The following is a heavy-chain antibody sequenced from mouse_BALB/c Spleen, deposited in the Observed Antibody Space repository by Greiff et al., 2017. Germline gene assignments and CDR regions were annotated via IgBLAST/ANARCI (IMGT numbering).Heavy chain of an antibody. CDR1: GFTFSSFG. D-gene: IGHD1-1*01. V-gene: IGHV5-17*02. J-gene: IGHJ2*01. CDR3: ARNYGSSYFDY. Sequence: EVKLVESGGGLVQPGGSRKLSCAASGFTFSSFGMHWVRQAPEKGLEWVAYISSGISTIYYADTVKGRFTIARDNPKNTLFLQMTSLRSEDTAMYYCARNYGSSYFDYWDQGTTLTVSS. CDR2: ISSGISTI.